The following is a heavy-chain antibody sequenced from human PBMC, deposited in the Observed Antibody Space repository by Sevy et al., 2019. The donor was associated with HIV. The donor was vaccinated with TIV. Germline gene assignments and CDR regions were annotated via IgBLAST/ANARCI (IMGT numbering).Heavy chain of an antibody. J-gene: IGHJ6*03. CDR3: ARVAGYSSGWSKYYYYYYMDV. CDR2: IYYSGST. CDR1: GGSISSSSYY. D-gene: IGHD6-19*01. Sequence: SETLSLTCTVSGGSISSSSYYWGWIRQPPAKGLEWIGSIYYSGSTYYNPSLKSRVTISVDTSKNQFSLKLSSVTAAETAVYYCARVAGYSSGWSKYYYYYYMDVWGKGTTVTVSS. V-gene: IGHV4-39*01.